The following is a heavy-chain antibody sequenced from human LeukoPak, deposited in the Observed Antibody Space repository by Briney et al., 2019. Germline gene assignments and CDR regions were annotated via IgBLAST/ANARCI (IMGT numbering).Heavy chain of an antibody. D-gene: IGHD1-26*01. CDR1: GFTFNNYN. CDR3: ARDPYSGNYGNYYYYYMDV. J-gene: IGHJ6*03. CDR2: ITSNGTYI. Sequence: RSGGSLRLSCAASGFTFNNYNMNWVRQAPGKALEWVSSITSNGTYIIYADSVKGRFTISRDNAKNSLYLQTNSLGPEDTAVYYCARDPYSGNYGNYYYYYMDVWGKGTTVTVSS. V-gene: IGHV3-21*01.